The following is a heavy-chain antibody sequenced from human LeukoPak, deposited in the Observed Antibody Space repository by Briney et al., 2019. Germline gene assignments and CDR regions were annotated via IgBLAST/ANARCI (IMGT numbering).Heavy chain of an antibody. CDR1: GYTFTSYD. Sequence: ASVKVSCKASGYTFTSYDINWVRQATGQGLEWMGWMNPNSGNTGYAQKFQGRVTMTRNTSISTAYMELSSLRSEDTAVYYCAREPRISMVRGDYYYMDVWSKGTTVTVSS. CDR3: AREPRISMVRGDYYYMDV. D-gene: IGHD3-10*01. J-gene: IGHJ6*03. CDR2: MNPNSGNT. V-gene: IGHV1-8*01.